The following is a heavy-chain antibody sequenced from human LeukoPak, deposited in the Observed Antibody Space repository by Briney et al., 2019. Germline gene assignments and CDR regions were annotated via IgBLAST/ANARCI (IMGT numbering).Heavy chain of an antibody. Sequence: PGGSLRLSCAASGFTFSSYAMHWVRQAPGKGLEWVAVISYDGSNKYYADSVKGRFTISRDNSKNTLYLQMNSLRAEDTAVYYCAKGDLGFSSWFDPWGQGTLVTVSS. CDR3: AKGDLGFSSWFDP. CDR2: ISYDGSNK. D-gene: IGHD2-21*02. V-gene: IGHV3-30-3*01. CDR1: GFTFSSYA. J-gene: IGHJ5*02.